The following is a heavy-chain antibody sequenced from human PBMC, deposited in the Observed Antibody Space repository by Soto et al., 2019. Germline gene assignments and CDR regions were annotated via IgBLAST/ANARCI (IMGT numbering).Heavy chain of an antibody. CDR3: VRGDGAAAGTRSDY. CDR2: IIPILGIA. D-gene: IGHD6-13*01. J-gene: IGHJ4*02. V-gene: IGHV1-69*02. CDR1: GGTFSSYT. Sequence: QVQLVQSGAEVKKPGSSVKVSCKASGGTFSSYTISWVRQAPGQGLEWMGRIIPILGIANYAQKFQGRVTXSAXKXMSTAYMELSSLRSEDTAVYYCVRGDGAAAGTRSDYWGQGTLVTVSS.